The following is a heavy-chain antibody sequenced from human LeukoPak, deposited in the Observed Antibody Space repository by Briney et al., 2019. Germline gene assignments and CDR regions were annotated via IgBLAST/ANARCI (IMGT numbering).Heavy chain of an antibody. CDR3: ARATGTTSDLDY. V-gene: IGHV1-18*01. CDR1: GYTFTTYG. Sequence: ASVKVSCRASGYTFTTYGISWVRQAPGQGLEWMGWISAYNGNTNYAQKFQGWVTMTRDTSISTAYMELSRLRSDDTAVYYCARATGTTSDLDYWGQGTLVTVSS. J-gene: IGHJ4*02. D-gene: IGHD1-1*01. CDR2: ISAYNGNT.